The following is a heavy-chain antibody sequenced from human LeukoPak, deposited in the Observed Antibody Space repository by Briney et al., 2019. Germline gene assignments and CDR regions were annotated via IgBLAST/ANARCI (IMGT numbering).Heavy chain of an antibody. J-gene: IGHJ4*02. D-gene: IGHD5-18*01. Sequence: PSETLSLTCTVSGGSISSYYWSWIRQPPGKGLEWIGYIYYSGSTNYNPSLKSRVTISVDTSKNQFSLKLSSVTAADTAVYYCARESLRRGYSYGYRGFDYWGQGTLVTVSS. CDR2: IYYSGST. CDR1: GGSISSYY. CDR3: ARESLRRGYSYGYRGFDY. V-gene: IGHV4-59*01.